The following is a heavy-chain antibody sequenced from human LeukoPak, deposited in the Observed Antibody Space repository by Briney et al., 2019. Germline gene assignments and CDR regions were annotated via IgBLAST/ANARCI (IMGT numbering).Heavy chain of an antibody. CDR2: IIPILGIA. CDR1: GGTFSSYA. V-gene: IGHV1-69*04. CDR3: ARGLAGPYYSNWFDP. Sequence: GASVKVSCKASGGTFSSYAISWVRQAPGQGLEWMGRIIPILGIANYAQKFQGRVTITADKSTSTAYMELSSLRSEDTAVYYCARGLAGPYYSNWFDPWGQGTLVTVSS. D-gene: IGHD3-10*01. J-gene: IGHJ5*02.